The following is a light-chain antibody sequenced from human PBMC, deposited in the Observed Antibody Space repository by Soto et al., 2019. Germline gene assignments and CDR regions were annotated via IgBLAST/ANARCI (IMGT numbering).Light chain of an antibody. CDR2: DAS. CDR1: QSVGSN. CDR3: QQYNNWPYT. J-gene: IGKJ2*01. Sequence: EIVLTHSPATLSVSPGERATLSCRASQSVGSNLAWYQQRPGQPPRLLIYDASTRATDIPARFSGGGSGTEFTLTISSLQSEDFAVYYCQQYNNWPYTFGQGNKLQI. V-gene: IGKV3-15*01.